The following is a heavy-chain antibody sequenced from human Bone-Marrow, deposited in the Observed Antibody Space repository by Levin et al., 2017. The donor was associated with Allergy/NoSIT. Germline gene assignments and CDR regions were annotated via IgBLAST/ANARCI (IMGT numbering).Heavy chain of an antibody. J-gene: IGHJ4*02. V-gene: IGHV3-64*01. CDR3: ACANGIAVAGTIFDY. CDR2: ISSNGGST. CDR1: GFTFSSYA. Sequence: GGSLRLSCAASGFTFSSYAMHWVRQAPGKGLEYVSAISSNGGSTYYANSVKGRFTISRDNSKNTLYLQMGSLGAEDMAVYYCACANGIAVAGTIFDYWGQGTLVTVSS. D-gene: IGHD6-19*01.